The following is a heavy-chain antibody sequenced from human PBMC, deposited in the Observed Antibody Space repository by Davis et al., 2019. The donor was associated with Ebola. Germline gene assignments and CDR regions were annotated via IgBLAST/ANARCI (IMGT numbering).Heavy chain of an antibody. D-gene: IGHD3-3*01. CDR3: ARWKTADFWSGLDS. V-gene: IGHV4-4*02. CDR2: IYHTGDT. Sequence: SWVRQPPGKGLEWIGEIYHTGDTNFTPSLKSRVTMSVDQPKSQFSLGLSSMTDADTAMYYCARWKTADFWSGLDSWGQGVRVTVSS. J-gene: IGHJ4*02.